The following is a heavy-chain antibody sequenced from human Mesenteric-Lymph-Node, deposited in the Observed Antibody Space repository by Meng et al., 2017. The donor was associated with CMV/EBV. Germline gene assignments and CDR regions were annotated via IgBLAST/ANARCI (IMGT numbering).Heavy chain of an antibody. CDR1: GFPFSVYA. CDR3: AKDGTRMGAGLGDH. J-gene: IGHJ4*02. V-gene: IGHV3-23*01. D-gene: IGHD1-1*01. CDR2: ITGSGSTT. Sequence: GESLKISCAASGFPFSVYAISWVRQAPGKGLEWVSAITGSGSTTYYVDSVKGRFTISRDNFKKTLYLQMNSLRAEDTAVYYCAKDGTRMGAGLGDHWGQGTLVTVSS.